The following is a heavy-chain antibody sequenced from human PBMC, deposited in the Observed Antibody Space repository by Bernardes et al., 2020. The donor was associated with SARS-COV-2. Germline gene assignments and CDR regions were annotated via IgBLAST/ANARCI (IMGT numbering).Heavy chain of an antibody. CDR1: GYSFTSYW. J-gene: IGHJ6*02. V-gene: IGHV5-51*01. D-gene: IGHD2-15*01. Sequence: GESLKISCKGSGYSFTSYWIGWVRQMPGKGLEWMGIIYPGDSDTRYSPSFQGQVTISADKSISTAYLQWSSLKASDTAMYYCARLALPTRRHCSGGSCYPGSYYYGMDVWGQGTTVTVSS. CDR2: IYPGDSDT. CDR3: ARLALPTRRHCSGGSCYPGSYYYGMDV.